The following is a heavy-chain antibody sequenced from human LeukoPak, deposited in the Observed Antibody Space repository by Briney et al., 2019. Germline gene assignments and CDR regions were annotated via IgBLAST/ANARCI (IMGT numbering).Heavy chain of an antibody. Sequence: GGSLRLSCAASGFTFSSYGMIWVRQAPGKGLEWVSSISGSAGSTYYADSVKGRFTISRDNSKSTLYLQMNSLGAEDTAVYYCAKDPAAIGYCSGGTCYSPGLSWGQGTLVTVSS. D-gene: IGHD2-15*01. CDR3: AKDPAAIGYCSGGTCYSPGLS. J-gene: IGHJ4*02. V-gene: IGHV3-23*01. CDR1: GFTFSSYG. CDR2: ISGSAGST.